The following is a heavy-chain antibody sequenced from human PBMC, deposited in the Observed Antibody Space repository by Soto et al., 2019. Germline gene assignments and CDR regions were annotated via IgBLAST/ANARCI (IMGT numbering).Heavy chain of an antibody. Sequence: ASVKVSCKASGYTFTGYYMHWVRQAPGLGLEWMGWINPNSGGTNYAQKFQGRVTMTRDTSISTAYMELSRLRSDDTAVYYCARDSPVGSSWSFYYYYGMDVWGQGTTVTVSS. CDR3: ARDSPVGSSWSFYYYYGMDV. CDR1: GYTFTGYY. V-gene: IGHV1-2*02. D-gene: IGHD6-13*01. CDR2: INPNSGGT. J-gene: IGHJ6*02.